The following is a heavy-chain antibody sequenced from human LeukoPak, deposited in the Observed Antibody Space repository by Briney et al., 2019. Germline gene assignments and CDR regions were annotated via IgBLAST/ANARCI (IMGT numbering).Heavy chain of an antibody. V-gene: IGHV1-8*01. D-gene: IGHD5-18*01. CDR2: MNPNSGNT. CDR1: GYTFTSYD. J-gene: IGHJ6*03. Sequence: ASVKVSCKASGYTFTSYDINWVRQATGQGLEWMGWMNPNSGNTGYAQKFQGRVTMTRNTSISTAYMELSSLRSEDTAVYYCAGPDRGYSYGTGYYYYYMDVWGKGTTVTVSS. CDR3: AGPDRGYSYGTGYYYYYMDV.